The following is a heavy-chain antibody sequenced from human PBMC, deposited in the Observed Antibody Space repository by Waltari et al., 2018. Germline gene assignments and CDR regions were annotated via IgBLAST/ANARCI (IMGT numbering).Heavy chain of an antibody. Sequence: FNSYGINWVRQAPGQGLESMGWISAYTGNPHYAQNFQGRVTMTRDTSTNTAYLELRGLTSDDTAVYYCARRWTSDWSDPWGQGTLVTVSS. J-gene: IGHJ5*02. CDR2: ISAYTGNP. V-gene: IGHV1-18*01. CDR3: ARRWTSDWSDP. CDR1: FNSYG.